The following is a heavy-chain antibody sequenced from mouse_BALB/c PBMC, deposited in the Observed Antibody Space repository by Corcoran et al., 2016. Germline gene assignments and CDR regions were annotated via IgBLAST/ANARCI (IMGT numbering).Heavy chain of an antibody. CDR1: GYSFTAYY. CDR2: ISCYNGAI. D-gene: IGHD2-4*01. J-gene: IGHJ4*01. Sequence: LVKTGASVKISCKASGYSFTAYYIHWVKQSHGKSLEWIGFISCYNGAITYNQKFKGKATFTVDTSSSTAYMQFNSLTSEKSAVYYWARGGDYDVYYAMDSGGQGTSVTVSS. CDR3: ARGGDYDVYYAMDS. V-gene: IGHV1S34*01.